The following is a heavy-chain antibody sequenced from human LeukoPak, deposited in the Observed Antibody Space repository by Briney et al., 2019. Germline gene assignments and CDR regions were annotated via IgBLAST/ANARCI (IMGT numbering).Heavy chain of an antibody. CDR2: GGSGGST. CDR3: AKMRGQYYHSYYMNA. V-gene: IGHV3-23*01. J-gene: IGHJ6*03. Sequence: GGSLRLSCAASGFIFSSYAMSWVRQAPGKGLEWVSYGGSGGSTYYADSVKGRFTVSRDNSKSTLYLQMNSLTAEDTAVYYCAKMRGQYYHSYYMNAWGKGTTVTVSS. CDR1: GFIFSSYA.